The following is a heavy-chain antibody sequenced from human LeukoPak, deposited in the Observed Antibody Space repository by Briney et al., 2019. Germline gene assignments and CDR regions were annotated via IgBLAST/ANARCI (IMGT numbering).Heavy chain of an antibody. CDR2: ISYDGSNK. Sequence: GRSLRLSCAASGFTFSSYAMHWVRQAPGKGLEWVAVISYDGSNKYYADSVKGRFTISRDNSKNTLCLQMNSLRAEDTAVYYCAKDLVVVPAAAHFDYWGQGTLVTVSS. D-gene: IGHD2-2*01. J-gene: IGHJ4*02. CDR1: GFTFSSYA. V-gene: IGHV3-30-3*01. CDR3: AKDLVVVPAAAHFDY.